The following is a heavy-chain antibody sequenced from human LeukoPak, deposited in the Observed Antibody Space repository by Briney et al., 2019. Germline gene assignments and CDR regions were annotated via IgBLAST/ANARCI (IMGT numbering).Heavy chain of an antibody. CDR1: SGSFSGYY. J-gene: IGHJ4*02. V-gene: IGHV4-34*01. D-gene: IGHD6-6*01. CDR3: ARGWGAARHLYFDY. Sequence: SETLSLTCAVYSGSFSGYYWTWIRQPPGKGLEWIGQINHSGSTNYNPSLKGRVTMSVDTSKNQFSLKLSSVTAADTAVYYCARGWGAARHLYFDYWGQGTLVTVSS. CDR2: INHSGST.